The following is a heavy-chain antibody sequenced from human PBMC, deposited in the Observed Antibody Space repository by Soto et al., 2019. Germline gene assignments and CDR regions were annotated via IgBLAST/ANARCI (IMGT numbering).Heavy chain of an antibody. CDR3: ARGITGTGFAFDI. V-gene: IGHV1-3*01. Sequence: ASVKVSCKASGYTFTSYAMHWVRQAPGQRLEWMGWINAGNGNTKYSQKFQGRVTITRDTSASTAYMELSSLRSEDTAVYYCARGITGTGFAFDIWGQGTMVTVSS. J-gene: IGHJ3*02. CDR1: GYTFTSYA. CDR2: INAGNGNT. D-gene: IGHD1-7*01.